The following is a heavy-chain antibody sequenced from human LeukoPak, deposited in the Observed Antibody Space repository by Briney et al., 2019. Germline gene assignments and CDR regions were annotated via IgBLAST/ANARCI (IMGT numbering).Heavy chain of an antibody. J-gene: IGHJ5*02. CDR2: IYYSGST. CDR1: GGSISSYY. CDR3: ARGTITMVRGVIYQWFDP. Sequence: SETLSLTCTVSGGSISSYYWSWIRQPPGKGLEWIGYIYYSGSTNYNPSLKSRVTISVDTSKNQFSLKLSSVTAADTAVYYCARGTITMVRGVIYQWFDPWGQGTLVTVSS. D-gene: IGHD3-10*01. V-gene: IGHV4-59*01.